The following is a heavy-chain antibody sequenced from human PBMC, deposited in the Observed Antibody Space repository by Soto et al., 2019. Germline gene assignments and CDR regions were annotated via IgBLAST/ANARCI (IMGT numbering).Heavy chain of an antibody. CDR1: GGSISSYY. CDR3: ARTTERRGYFDY. J-gene: IGHJ4*02. D-gene: IGHD4-17*01. CDR2: IYYSGST. V-gene: IGHV4-59*01. Sequence: SETLSLTCTVSGGSISSYYLSWIRQPPGKGLEWIGYIYYSGSTNYNPSLKSRVTISVDTSKNQFSLKLSSVTAADTAVYYCARTTERRGYFDYWGQGTLVTVSS.